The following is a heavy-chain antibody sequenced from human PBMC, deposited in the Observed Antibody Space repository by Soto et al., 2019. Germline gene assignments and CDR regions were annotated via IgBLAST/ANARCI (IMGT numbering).Heavy chain of an antibody. D-gene: IGHD6-19*01. CDR2: ISGSGGST. CDR1: GFTFSSYA. CDR3: AKVSWEQWLVLYDY. V-gene: IGHV3-23*01. J-gene: IGHJ4*02. Sequence: EVQLLESGGGLVQPGGSLRLSCAASGFTFSSYAMSWVRQAPGKGLEWVSAISGSGGSTYYADSVKGRFTISRDNSKNTLYLQLNSLRAEDTAVYYCAKVSWEQWLVLYDYWGQGTLVTVSS.